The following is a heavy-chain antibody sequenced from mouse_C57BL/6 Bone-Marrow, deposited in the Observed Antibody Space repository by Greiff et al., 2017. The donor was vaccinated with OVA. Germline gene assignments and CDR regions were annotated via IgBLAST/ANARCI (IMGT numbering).Heavy chain of an antibody. Sequence: VQLQQPGAELVMPGASVKLSCKASGYTFTSYWMHWVKQRPGQGLEWIGEIDPSDSYTNYNQKFKGKSTLTVDKSSSTAYMQLSSLTSEDSAVYYCARDVGLLPYYFDYWGQGTTLTVSS. V-gene: IGHV1-69*01. CDR1: GYTFTSYW. J-gene: IGHJ2*01. CDR3: ARDVGLLPYYFDY. D-gene: IGHD2-3*01. CDR2: IDPSDSYT.